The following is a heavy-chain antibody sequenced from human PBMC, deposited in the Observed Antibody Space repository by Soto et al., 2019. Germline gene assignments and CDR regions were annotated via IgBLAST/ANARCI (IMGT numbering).Heavy chain of an antibody. CDR2: IYYSGST. Sequence: QLQLQESGPGLAKSSETLSLTCTVSGGSIRTSTYSWGWIRQPPGKGLEWIGSIYYSGSTSYNPSLKSRVIISVDTSKNQFSLKLSSVTAADTAVYYCARHYNWKLDSWGQGTLVTVSS. CDR3: ARHYNWKLDS. J-gene: IGHJ5*01. CDR1: GGSIRTSTYS. V-gene: IGHV4-39*01. D-gene: IGHD1-20*01.